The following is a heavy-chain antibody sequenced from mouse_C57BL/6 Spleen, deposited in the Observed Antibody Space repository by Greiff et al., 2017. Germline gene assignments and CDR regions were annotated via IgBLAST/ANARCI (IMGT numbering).Heavy chain of an antibody. J-gene: IGHJ3*01. CDR1: GYTFTDYY. V-gene: IGHV1-19*01. CDR3: ARILDRDGYDGSY. Sequence: EVQLQESGPVLVKPGASVKMSCKASGYTFTDYYMNWVKQSHGKSLEWIGVINPYNGGTSYNQKFKGKATLTVDKSSSTAYMELNSLTSEDSAVYYCARILDRDGYDGSYWGQGTLVTVSA. D-gene: IGHD2-2*01. CDR2: INPYNGGT.